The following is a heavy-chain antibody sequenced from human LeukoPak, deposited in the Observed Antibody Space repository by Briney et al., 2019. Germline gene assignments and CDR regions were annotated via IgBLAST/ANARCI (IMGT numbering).Heavy chain of an antibody. CDR2: INPSGGST. V-gene: IGHV1-46*01. CDR1: GYTFSGNY. Sequence: ASVKVSCKASGYTFSGNYMHWVRQAPGQGLEYMGWINPSGGSTSYAQKFQGRVTMTRDTSTSTVYMELSSLRSEDTAVYYCARGAWNCGGVCGNDYWGQGTLVTVSS. CDR3: ARGAWNCGGVCGNDY. J-gene: IGHJ4*02. D-gene: IGHD2-21*02.